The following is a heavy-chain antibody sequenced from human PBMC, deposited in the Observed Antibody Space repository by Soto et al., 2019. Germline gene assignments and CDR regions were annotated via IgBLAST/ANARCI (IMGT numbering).Heavy chain of an antibody. CDR2: IHYYETT. D-gene: IGHD2-15*01. CDR3: ARRECSGGTCFFDP. CDR1: GDSISSSNYY. V-gene: IGHV4-39*01. J-gene: IGHJ5*02. Sequence: QVRLQESGPGLVKPSETLSLTCTVSGDSISSSNYYRSWIRQPLGKGLEWIGSIHYYETTNYNPSLESRVTISVDTSKNQFSLKLTSVTAADTAVYYCARRECSGGTCFFDPWGQGTLVTVSS.